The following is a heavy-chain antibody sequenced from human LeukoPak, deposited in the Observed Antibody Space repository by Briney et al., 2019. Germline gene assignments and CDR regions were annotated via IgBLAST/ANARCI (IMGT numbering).Heavy chain of an antibody. D-gene: IGHD6-13*01. CDR2: IYYSGST. J-gene: IGHJ4*02. Sequence: PSETLSLTCTVSGGSISSYYWSWIRQPPGKGLEWIGYIYYSGSTNYNPSITSGVTITVDSSKNQFSLKLSSVTDADTADYYCARRGLGIAAAGPSFDFWGQGTLVTVSS. CDR3: ARRGLGIAAAGPSFDF. CDR1: GGSISSYY. V-gene: IGHV4-59*08.